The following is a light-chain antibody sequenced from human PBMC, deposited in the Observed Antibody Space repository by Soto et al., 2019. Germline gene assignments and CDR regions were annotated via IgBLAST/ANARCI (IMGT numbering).Light chain of an antibody. Sequence: QSALPQPASVSGSPGQSITISCTGTSSDVGDYNYVSWYQQHPGKAPKLMIYEVSNRPSGVSNRFSGSKSGNTASLTISGLQAEDEADYYCSSYASSSTLYVFGTGTKLTVL. CDR1: SSDVGDYNY. J-gene: IGLJ1*01. CDR2: EVS. CDR3: SSYASSSTLYV. V-gene: IGLV2-14*01.